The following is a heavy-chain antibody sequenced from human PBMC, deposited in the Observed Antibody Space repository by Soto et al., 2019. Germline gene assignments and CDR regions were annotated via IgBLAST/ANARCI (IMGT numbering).Heavy chain of an antibody. J-gene: IGHJ6*02. Sequence: GGSLRLSCAASGFTVSSNYMSWVRQAPGKGLEWVSVIYSGGSTYYADSVKGRFTISRDNSKNTLYLQMNSLRDEDTAVYYCAREDYYDSSGYQYGMDVWGQGTTVTVSS. V-gene: IGHV3-66*01. D-gene: IGHD3-22*01. CDR1: GFTVSSNY. CDR2: IYSGGST. CDR3: AREDYYDSSGYQYGMDV.